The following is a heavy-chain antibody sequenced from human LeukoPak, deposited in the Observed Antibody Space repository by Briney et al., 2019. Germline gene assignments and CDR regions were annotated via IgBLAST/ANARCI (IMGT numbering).Heavy chain of an antibody. V-gene: IGHV4-59*01. CDR3: AREVGLAAFDI. J-gene: IGHJ3*02. CDR1: GGSISSYY. Sequence: SETLSLTCTVSGGSISSYYWSWIRQPPGKGLEWIGYIYYSGSTNYNPSLESRVTISVDTSKNQFSLKLSSVTAADTAVYYCAREVGLAAFDIWGQGTMVTVSS. CDR2: IYYSGST.